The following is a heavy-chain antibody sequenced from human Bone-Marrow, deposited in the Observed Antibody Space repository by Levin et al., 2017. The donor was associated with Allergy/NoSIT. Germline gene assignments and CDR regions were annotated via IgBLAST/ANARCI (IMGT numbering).Heavy chain of an antibody. J-gene: IGHJ6*02. Sequence: SETLSLTCTVSGGSISNYYWSWIRQPPGKGLEWIGYIYYSGSTSYNPSLKSRVTISVDTSKNHFSLKLSSVTAADTAVYYCARVIIRKSTSSAYGLDVWGQGTTVTVSS. CDR2: IYYSGST. CDR1: GGSISNYY. V-gene: IGHV4-59*01. D-gene: IGHD2-2*01. CDR3: ARVIIRKSTSSAYGLDV.